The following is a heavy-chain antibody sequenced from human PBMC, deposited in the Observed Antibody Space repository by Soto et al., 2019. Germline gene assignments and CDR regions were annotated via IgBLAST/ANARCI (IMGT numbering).Heavy chain of an antibody. CDR3: AKSYYYYYMDV. CDR1: GGSISSYY. V-gene: IGHV4-59*08. Sequence: SETLSLTCTVSGGSISSYYWSWIRQPPGKGLEWIGYIYYSGSTNYNPSLKSRVTISVDTSKNQFSLKLSSVTAADTAVYYCAKSYYYYYMDVWGKGTTATVS. CDR2: IYYSGST. J-gene: IGHJ6*03.